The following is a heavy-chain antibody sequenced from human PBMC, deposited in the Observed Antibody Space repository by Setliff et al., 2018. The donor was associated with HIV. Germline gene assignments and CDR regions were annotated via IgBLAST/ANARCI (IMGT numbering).Heavy chain of an antibody. V-gene: IGHV1-2*06. J-gene: IGHJ3*02. D-gene: IGHD2-8*01. CDR2: IIPNSGGT. CDR1: TFTAYF. CDR3: ATKLHCTNGVCLDAFDI. Sequence: TFTAYFMHWVRQAPGQGLEWMGRIIPNSGGTNYAQKFQGRVTMTRDTSISTAYMELSRLRSDDTAVYYCATKLHCTNGVCLDAFDIWGQGTMVTVSS.